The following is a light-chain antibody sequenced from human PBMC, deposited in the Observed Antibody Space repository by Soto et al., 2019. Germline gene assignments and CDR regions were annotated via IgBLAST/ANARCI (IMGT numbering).Light chain of an antibody. Sequence: QSALTQPDSVSGSPGQSITISCTGTSSNVGSYKLVSWYQQHPGKAPKLMIFEVNKRPSGVSNRFSGSKSGNTASLTISGLKVDDDADYYCCSSGGSPTDVFXTGTKVTVL. CDR1: SSNVGSYKL. V-gene: IGLV2-23*02. CDR2: EVN. CDR3: CSSGGSPTDV. J-gene: IGLJ1*01.